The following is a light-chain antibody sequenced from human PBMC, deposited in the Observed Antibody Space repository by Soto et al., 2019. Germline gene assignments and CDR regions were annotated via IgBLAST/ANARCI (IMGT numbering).Light chain of an antibody. CDR3: HQYNKWPLNT. V-gene: IGKV3-15*01. J-gene: IGKJ1*01. CDR2: GAS. Sequence: EMVMTQSPATLSLSPGESATLSCRASQSVSSGLAWYQQKPGQAPRLLMYGASIRAAGGPARFSGSGSGTEFALTISSLQSEDFAVYFCHQYNKWPLNTFGQGTKVELK. CDR1: QSVSSG.